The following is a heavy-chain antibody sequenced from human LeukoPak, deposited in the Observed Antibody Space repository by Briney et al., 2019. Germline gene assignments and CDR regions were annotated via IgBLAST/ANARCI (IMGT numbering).Heavy chain of an antibody. V-gene: IGHV4-59*01. CDR3: ADLVVADYFDY. J-gene: IGHJ4*02. CDR2: IYYSGGT. CDR1: GGSISSYS. Sequence: PSETLSLTCTVSGGSISSYSWSWMRQPPGKGLEWIGDIYYSGGTKYNPSLRSRVTRSVDTSKEQFTLKLGSVAAADTAVYYCADLVVADYFDYWGQGTLVTVSS. D-gene: IGHD2-15*01.